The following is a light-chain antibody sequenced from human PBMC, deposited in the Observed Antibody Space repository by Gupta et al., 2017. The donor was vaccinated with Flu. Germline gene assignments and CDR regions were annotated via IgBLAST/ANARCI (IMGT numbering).Light chain of an antibody. V-gene: IGKV2-28*01. J-gene: IGKJ2*01. CDR1: QSRRHSNGYKC. CDR2: LGS. Sequence: VTPGEPASISCSASQSRRHSNGYKCLDWYLQKPGQSPQLLIYLGSKRANGVPDRFSGSGYGTDFTLKISRGEAEDVGVYYCKQELQTLFTFGQGTXMEIK. CDR3: KQELQTLFT.